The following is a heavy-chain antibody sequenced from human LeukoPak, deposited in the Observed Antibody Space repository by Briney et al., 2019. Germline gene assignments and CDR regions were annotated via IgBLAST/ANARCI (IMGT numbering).Heavy chain of an antibody. CDR3: ARDLRPKKSYYYYMDV. CDR2: ISSSSSYI. D-gene: IGHD3-16*01. Sequence: GGSLRLSCAASGFTFSSYSMNWVRQAPGKGLEWVSSISSSSSYIYYADSVKGRFTISRDNAKNSLYLQMNSLRAEDTAVYYCARDLRPKKSYYYYMDVWGKGTTVTVSS. V-gene: IGHV3-21*01. J-gene: IGHJ6*03. CDR1: GFTFSSYS.